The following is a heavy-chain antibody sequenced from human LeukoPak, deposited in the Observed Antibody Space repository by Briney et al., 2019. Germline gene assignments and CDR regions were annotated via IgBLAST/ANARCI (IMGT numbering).Heavy chain of an antibody. CDR2: IFYTGNT. V-gene: IGHV4-30-4*01. CDR1: GGSIRSDDYY. Sequence: SETLSLTCAVSGGSIRSDDYYWSWIRQPPGKGLEWIGYIFYTGNTHYNPSLQSRVTFSVDTSKNQFSLKLSSVTAADTAVYFCATVVVVAATNYYYYATDVWGQGTTVTVSS. CDR3: ATVVVVAATNYYYYATDV. D-gene: IGHD2-15*01. J-gene: IGHJ6*02.